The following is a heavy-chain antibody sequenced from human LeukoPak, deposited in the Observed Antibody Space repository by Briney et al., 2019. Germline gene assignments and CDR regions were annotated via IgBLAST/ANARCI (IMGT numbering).Heavy chain of an antibody. CDR3: ARSYSSGWWATDY. CDR1: GFTFSRYS. J-gene: IGHJ4*02. D-gene: IGHD6-19*01. CDR2: ISCDESSK. V-gene: IGHV3-30-3*01. Sequence: GGSLRLSCAASGFTFSRYSMHWVRQAPGKGLEWVAVISCDESSKYYPDSVKGRFTISRDNPKNTLYLQMNSLRGEDTAVYYCARSYSSGWWATDYWGQGTLVTVSS.